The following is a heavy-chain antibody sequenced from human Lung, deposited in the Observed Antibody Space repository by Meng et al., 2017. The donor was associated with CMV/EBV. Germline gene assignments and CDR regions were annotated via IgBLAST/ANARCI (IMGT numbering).Heavy chain of an antibody. CDR3: ANSGLAGGAR. D-gene: IGHD2-21*01. CDR2: IKHDGSEK. Sequence: GGSLRLSCVASGFTFSSSWMSWVRRAPGKGLEWVDTIKHDGSEKHHGDSAKGRFTISRDNAKNSLFLKMDSLRAEDTAVYYCANSGLAGGARWGQGTLVTGSS. CDR1: GFTFSSSW. J-gene: IGHJ4*02. V-gene: IGHV3-7*01.